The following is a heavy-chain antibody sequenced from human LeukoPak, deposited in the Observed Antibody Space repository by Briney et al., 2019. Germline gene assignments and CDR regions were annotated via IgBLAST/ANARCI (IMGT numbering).Heavy chain of an antibody. CDR3: AKSWKDFGVSIMPDGFNN. CDR1: GGSISSYY. D-gene: IGHD3-3*01. Sequence: KPSETLSLTCTVSGGSISSYYWSWIRQPPGKGLEWIGYIYYSGSTNYNPSLKSRVTISVDTSKNQFSLKLSSVTAADTAVYYCAKSWKDFGVSIMPDGFNNWGQGTLVTVSS. J-gene: IGHJ4*02. CDR2: IYYSGST. V-gene: IGHV4-59*08.